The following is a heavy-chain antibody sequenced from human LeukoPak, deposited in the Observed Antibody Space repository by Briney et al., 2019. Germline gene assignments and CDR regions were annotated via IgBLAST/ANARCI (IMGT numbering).Heavy chain of an antibody. Sequence: PGGSLRLSCAASGFIFSDHRTDWLRQAPGEGLEWVGRSLNKGESYATDYAASVKGRFSISRDDSKNSLYLQMSSLKAEDTALYFCARASDYAYFDCWGQGTPVTVSS. CDR1: GFIFSDHR. CDR2: SLNKGESYAT. D-gene: IGHD3-22*01. V-gene: IGHV3-72*01. CDR3: ARASDYAYFDC. J-gene: IGHJ4*02.